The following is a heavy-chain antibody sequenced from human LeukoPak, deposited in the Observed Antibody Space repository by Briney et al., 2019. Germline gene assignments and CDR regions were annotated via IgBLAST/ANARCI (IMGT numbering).Heavy chain of an antibody. CDR3: ARHGPIAARFLPHWFDP. V-gene: IGHV5-51*01. CDR2: IYPGDFDT. Sequence: GESLKISGKGSGYSFTSYWIGWVRQMPGKGLEWMGIIYPGDFDTRYSPSFQGQVTISADKSISTAYLQWSSLKASNTAMYYCARHGPIAARFLPHWFDPWGQGTLVTVSS. J-gene: IGHJ5*02. CDR1: GYSFTSYW. D-gene: IGHD6-6*01.